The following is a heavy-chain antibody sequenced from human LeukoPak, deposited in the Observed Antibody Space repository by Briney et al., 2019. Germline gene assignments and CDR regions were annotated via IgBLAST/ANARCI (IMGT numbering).Heavy chain of an antibody. J-gene: IGHJ4*02. D-gene: IGHD3-9*01. CDR2: INPKSGGA. CDR3: AREYILTAYYGDY. CDR1: GFTFNAYN. Sequence: VASVKVSCKASGFTFNAYNIHWVRQAPGQGLEWMGWINPKSGGANYAQKFQGRVTMTWDTSISTAYMELSRLRPDDTAVYYCAREYILTAYYGDYWGQGTLVTVSS. V-gene: IGHV1-2*02.